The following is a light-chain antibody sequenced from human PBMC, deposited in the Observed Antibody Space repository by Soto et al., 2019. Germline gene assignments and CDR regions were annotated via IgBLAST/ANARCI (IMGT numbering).Light chain of an antibody. CDR3: QQYYSTPWT. Sequence: DIVMTQSADSLAVSLGERATINCKSSQSVFSNSNNKKYLAWYQQKPGQPPKLLIHWASIPESGVPDRFSGSGSGTDFTLTLNSLRAEDVAVYYCQQYYSTPWTFGQGTKVEIK. J-gene: IGKJ1*01. V-gene: IGKV4-1*01. CDR1: QSVFSNSNNKKY. CDR2: WAS.